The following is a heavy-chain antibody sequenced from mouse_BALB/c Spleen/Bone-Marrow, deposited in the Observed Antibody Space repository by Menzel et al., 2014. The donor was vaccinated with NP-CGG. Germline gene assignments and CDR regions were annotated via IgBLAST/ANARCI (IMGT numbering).Heavy chain of an antibody. J-gene: IGHJ4*01. V-gene: IGHV1-59*01. CDR2: IDFSDSET. CDR3: ARPRYDYDDAMDY. D-gene: IGHD2-4*01. CDR1: GYSFTSYW. Sequence: QVQLQQSGPQLVRPGASVKISCKASGYSFTSYWMHWVKQRPGQGLEWMCLIDFSDSETRLNQKFKDKATLTVDKSSSTAYMQLSSPTSEDSAVYYCARPRYDYDDAMDYWGQGTSVTV.